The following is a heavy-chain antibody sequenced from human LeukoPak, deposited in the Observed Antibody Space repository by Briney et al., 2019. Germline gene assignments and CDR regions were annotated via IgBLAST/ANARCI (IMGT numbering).Heavy chain of an antibody. J-gene: IGHJ4*02. CDR1: GFTFSTYA. V-gene: IGHV3-23*01. D-gene: IGHD2-2*01. CDR2: ITDSSSSP. CDR3: AKGRGGSPSCYDY. Sequence: GGSLRLSCAASGFTFSTYAMSWVRQAPGKGLEWVSTITDSSSSPYYADSVKGRFTISRDNSKNTPYLQMSSLRAEDTAVYYCAKGRGGSPSCYDYWGQGTLVTVSS.